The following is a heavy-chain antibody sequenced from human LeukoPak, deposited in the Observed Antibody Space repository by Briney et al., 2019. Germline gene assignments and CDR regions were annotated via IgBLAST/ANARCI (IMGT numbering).Heavy chain of an antibody. D-gene: IGHD6-19*01. J-gene: IGHJ4*02. CDR3: ARGPGSGWYGKIDY. CDR2: INHSGST. V-gene: IGHV4-34*01. CDR1: GGSFSGYY. Sequence: SETLSLTCAVYGGSFSGYYWSWIRQPPGKGLEWIGEINHSGSTNYNPSLKSRVTISVDTSKNQFSLKLSSVTAADTAVYYCARGPGSGWYGKIDYWGPGNPGHRLL.